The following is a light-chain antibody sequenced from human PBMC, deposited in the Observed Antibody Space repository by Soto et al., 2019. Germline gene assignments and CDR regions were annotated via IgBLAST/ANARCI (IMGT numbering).Light chain of an antibody. CDR1: QSLVHSDGDTY. CDR3: MQATHPPWT. Sequence: DIVLTQTPLSSPVTLGQPASISCRSSQSLVHSDGDTYLNWLHQKPGQPPRLLIYKVSNRFSGVPDKFSGRGAGRDLTLKISRVEAEDVGVYYCMQATHPPWTFGQGTKMEIK. CDR2: KVS. V-gene: IGKV2-24*01. J-gene: IGKJ1*01.